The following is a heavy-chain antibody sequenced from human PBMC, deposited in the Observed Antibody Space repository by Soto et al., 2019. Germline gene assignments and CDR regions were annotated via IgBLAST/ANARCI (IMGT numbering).Heavy chain of an antibody. J-gene: IGHJ4*02. D-gene: IGHD6-6*01. Sequence: QVQLVQSGAEVRKPGASVKVSCKASGYSFTNYGISWVRQAPGQGLEWMGWISAYNGNTKFAQKVQGRVTMATDTSTTTAYMELRSLRSDDTAVYYCARDFRPQNAEATLNFEYWGQGTLVTVSS. V-gene: IGHV1-18*01. CDR1: GYSFTNYG. CDR3: ARDFRPQNAEATLNFEY. CDR2: ISAYNGNT.